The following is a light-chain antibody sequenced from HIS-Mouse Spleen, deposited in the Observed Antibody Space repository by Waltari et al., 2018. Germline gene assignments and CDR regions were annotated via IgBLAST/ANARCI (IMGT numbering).Light chain of an antibody. CDR1: QSLSSW. J-gene: IGKJ4*01. Sequence: DIQMTQSPSTLSASVGDRVTITCRSSQSLSSWLVWYQQKPGKAPKLLIYKASSLESGVPSRFSGSGSGTEFTLTISSLQPDDFATYYCQQYNSYSPTFGGGTKVEIK. CDR3: QQYNSYSPT. V-gene: IGKV1-5*03. CDR2: KAS.